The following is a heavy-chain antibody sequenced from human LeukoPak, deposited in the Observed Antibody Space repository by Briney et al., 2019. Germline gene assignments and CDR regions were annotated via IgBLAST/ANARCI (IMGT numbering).Heavy chain of an antibody. CDR2: MNPNSGNT. V-gene: IGHV1-8*01. D-gene: IGHD5-12*01. CDR1: GYTFTSYD. Sequence: ASVKVSCKASGYTFTSYDINWVRQATGQGLEWMGWMNPNSGNTGYAQKFQGRATMTRNTSISTAYMELSSLRSEDTAVYYCARGDGIVATMGLGYWGQGTLVTVSS. CDR3: ARGDGIVATMGLGY. J-gene: IGHJ4*02.